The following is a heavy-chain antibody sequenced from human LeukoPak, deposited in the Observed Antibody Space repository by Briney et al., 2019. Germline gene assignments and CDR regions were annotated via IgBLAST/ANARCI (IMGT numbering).Heavy chain of an antibody. D-gene: IGHD3-10*02. CDR2: IKQDGSEK. V-gene: IGHV3-7*01. CDR1: GFTFSSYW. J-gene: IGHJ6*04. CDR3: AELGITMIGGV. Sequence: PGGSLRLSCAASGFTFSSYWMSWVRQAPGKGLEWVANIKQDGSEKYYVDSVKGRFTISRNNAKYSLYLQMNSLRAEDTAVYYCAELGITMIGGVWGKGTTVTISS.